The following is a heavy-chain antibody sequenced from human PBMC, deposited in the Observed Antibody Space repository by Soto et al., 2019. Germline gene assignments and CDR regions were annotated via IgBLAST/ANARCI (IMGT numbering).Heavy chain of an antibody. J-gene: IGHJ3*02. CDR3: ARVWDDSSGYVRGNDAFDI. V-gene: IGHV1-69*13. CDR1: GCTFSSYA. CDR2: IIPIFGTA. D-gene: IGHD3-22*01. Sequence: GASVKVSCKSSGCTFSSYAISWVRQAPGQGLEWMGGIIPIFGTANYAQKFQGRVTITADESTSTAYMELSSLRSEDTAVYYCARVWDDSSGYVRGNDAFDIWGQGTMVTVSS.